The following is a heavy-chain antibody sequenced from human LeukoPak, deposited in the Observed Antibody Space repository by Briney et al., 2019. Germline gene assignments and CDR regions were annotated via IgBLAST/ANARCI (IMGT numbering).Heavy chain of an antibody. CDR2: ISYDGSHT. D-gene: IGHD1-1*01. Sequence: GGSLRLSCAASGFTFSSYGMHWVRQAPGKGLDWVAAISYDGSHTYHADSVKGRFPISRDDSKNTLYLRMNSLRPEDTAVYYCAKGRSTTGTTPEFDYWGQGTLVTVSS. CDR1: GFTFSSYG. CDR3: AKGRSTTGTTPEFDY. J-gene: IGHJ4*02. V-gene: IGHV3-30*18.